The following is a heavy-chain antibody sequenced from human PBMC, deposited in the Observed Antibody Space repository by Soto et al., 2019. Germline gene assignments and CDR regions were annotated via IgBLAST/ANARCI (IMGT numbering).Heavy chain of an antibody. Sequence: QLVESGGGVVQPGRSLRLSCAASGFTFSSYGMHWVRQAPGKGLEWVAVIWYDGRNEYYADSVKGRFTISRDNSKNTLYVQMNSLRAEDTAVYYCVRDWRYDSPVDCLGQGTLVTVST. J-gene: IGHJ4*02. D-gene: IGHD3-16*01. CDR2: IWYDGRNE. CDR3: VRDWRYDSPVDC. V-gene: IGHV3-33*01. CDR1: GFTFSSYG.